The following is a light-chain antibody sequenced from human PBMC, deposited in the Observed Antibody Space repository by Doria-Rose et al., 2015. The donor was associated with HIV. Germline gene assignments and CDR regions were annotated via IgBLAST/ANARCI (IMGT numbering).Light chain of an antibody. CDR3: HQYATSWT. CDR2: DGS. Sequence: EIVMTQSPGTLSLSPGERATLSCRASQSFSSTYLAWYQQKPGQAPSLLIYDGSTRATGIPDRFSASGSGTAFTLTINRLEPEDFALYYCHQYATSWTFGQGTKVEI. CDR1: QSFSSTY. V-gene: IGKV3-20*01. J-gene: IGKJ1*01.